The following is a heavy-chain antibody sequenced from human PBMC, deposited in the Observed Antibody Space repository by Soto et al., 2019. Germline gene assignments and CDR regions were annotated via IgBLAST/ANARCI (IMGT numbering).Heavy chain of an antibody. Sequence: QVQLVQSGAEVKKAGSSVKVSCKTSGGTLSTNAISWVRQAPGQGLEWMGASIPMFGSPKYAQKFQGRVTITADNPTSTIYIEMISHTSADTAVYYCARGGFVAGLYNALDAWGQGTTGAVSS. CDR3: ARGGFVAGLYNALDA. D-gene: IGHD6-19*01. J-gene: IGHJ6*02. CDR2: SIPMFGSP. CDR1: GGTLSTNA. V-gene: IGHV1-69*06.